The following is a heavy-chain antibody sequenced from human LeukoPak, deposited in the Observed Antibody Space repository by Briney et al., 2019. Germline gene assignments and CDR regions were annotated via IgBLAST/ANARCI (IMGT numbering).Heavy chain of an antibody. CDR1: GYSISSGYY. CDR3: AREDYDSSGYYRPY. V-gene: IGHV4-38-2*02. CDR2: IYHSGST. J-gene: IGHJ4*02. Sequence: SETLSLTCGVSGYSISSGYYWGWIRQPPGKGLEWIGSIYHSGSTYYNPSLKSRVTISVDTSKNQFSLKLSSVTAADTAVYYCAREDYDSSGYYRPYWGQGILVTVSS. D-gene: IGHD3-22*01.